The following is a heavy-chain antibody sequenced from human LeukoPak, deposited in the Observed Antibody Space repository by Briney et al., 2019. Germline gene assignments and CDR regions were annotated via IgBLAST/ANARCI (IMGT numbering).Heavy chain of an antibody. V-gene: IGHV4-59*01. CDR1: GGSISSYY. D-gene: IGHD4-17*01. CDR2: IYYSGST. CDR3: ARDRDDDYLPNWYFDL. Sequence: SETLSLTCTVSGGSISSYYWSWIRQPPGKGLEWIGYIYYSGSTNYNPSLKSRVTISVDTSKNQFSLKLSSVTAADTAVYYCARDRDDDYLPNWYFDLWGRGTLVTVSS. J-gene: IGHJ2*01.